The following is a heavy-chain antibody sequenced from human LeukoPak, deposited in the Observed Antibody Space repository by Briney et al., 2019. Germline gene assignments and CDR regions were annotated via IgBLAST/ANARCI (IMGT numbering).Heavy chain of an antibody. CDR1: GFTFSSYA. Sequence: PGGSLRLSCAASGFTFSSYAMHWVRQAPGKGLEWVAVISYDGSNKYYADSVKGRFTISRDNSKNTLCLQMNSLRAEDTAVYYCAKQLGYCSDGSCYFPYWGQGTLVTVSS. CDR3: AKQLGYCSDGSCYFPY. D-gene: IGHD2-15*01. J-gene: IGHJ4*02. V-gene: IGHV3-30-3*02. CDR2: ISYDGSNK.